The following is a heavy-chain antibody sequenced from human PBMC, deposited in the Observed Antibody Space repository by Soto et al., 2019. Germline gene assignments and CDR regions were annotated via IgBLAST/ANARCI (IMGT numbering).Heavy chain of an antibody. Sequence: AGGSLRLSCAASGFTFSSYGMHWVRQAPGKWLEWVAVIWYDGSNKYYADSVKGRFTISRDNSKNTLYLQMNSLRAEDTAVYYCARDLEAGYYYYGMDVWGQGTTVTVS. J-gene: IGHJ6*02. CDR2: IWYDGSNK. CDR1: GFTFSSYG. V-gene: IGHV3-33*01. D-gene: IGHD3-9*01. CDR3: ARDLEAGYYYYGMDV.